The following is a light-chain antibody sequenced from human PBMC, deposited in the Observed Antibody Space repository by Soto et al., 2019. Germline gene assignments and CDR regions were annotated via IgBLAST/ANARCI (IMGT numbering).Light chain of an antibody. CDR2: DAS. J-gene: IGKJ1*01. CDR1: QSISSW. CDR3: QQYNSYYQT. Sequence: DIQMTPSPSTLSASVGDRVTITCRASQSISSWLAWYQQKPGKAPKLLIYDASNLDSGVPSRFSGSGSGTEFTLTISSLQPDDFAIYYCQQYNSYYQTFGQGTKVDIK. V-gene: IGKV1-5*01.